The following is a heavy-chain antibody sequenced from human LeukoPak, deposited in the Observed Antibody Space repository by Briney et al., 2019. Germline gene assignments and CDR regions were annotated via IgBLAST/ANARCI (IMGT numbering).Heavy chain of an antibody. CDR1: GFTFNNFP. CDR3: GKDWKVDS. J-gene: IGHJ4*02. D-gene: IGHD1-1*01. V-gene: IGHV3-23*01. Sequence: GGSLRLSCAASGFTFNNFPMTWVRQAPGKGLEWVSAISEDGGDRKYAASVKGRFTISRDNSKSTLYLQMNSLRVEDTAIYYCGKDWKVDSWGRGTVVTVSS. CDR2: ISEDGGDR.